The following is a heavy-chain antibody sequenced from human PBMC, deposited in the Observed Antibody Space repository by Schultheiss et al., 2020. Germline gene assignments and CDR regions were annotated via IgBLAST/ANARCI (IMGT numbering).Heavy chain of an antibody. CDR1: GGSISSSSYY. D-gene: IGHD6-13*01. V-gene: IGHV4-39*07. CDR3: ARGRITAAGTPSS. CDR2: INHSGST. Sequence: SETLSLTCTVSGGSISSSSYYWSWIRQPPGKGLEWIGEINHSGSTNYNPSLKSRVTISVDTSKNQFSLKLSSVTAADTAVYFCARGRITAAGTPSSWGQGTLVTVSS. J-gene: IGHJ5*02.